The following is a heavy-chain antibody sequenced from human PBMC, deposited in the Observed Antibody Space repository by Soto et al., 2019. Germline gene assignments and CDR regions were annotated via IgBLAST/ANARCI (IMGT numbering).Heavy chain of an antibody. V-gene: IGHV4-39*01. D-gene: IGHD2-2*01. CDR1: GDSVTSGRDY. CDR3: ARQEYQLVNNCQS. Sequence: QVQLQESGPGLVKPSETLSLTCSVSGDSVTSGRDYWGWIRQTPGKGLEWIGSIYYIGSTYVNPSLKSRVILSLDTSKNRFSLRLTSVSAADSAVYYCARQEYQLVNNCQSWVLGSLVTVSS. J-gene: IGHJ5*02. CDR2: IYYIGST.